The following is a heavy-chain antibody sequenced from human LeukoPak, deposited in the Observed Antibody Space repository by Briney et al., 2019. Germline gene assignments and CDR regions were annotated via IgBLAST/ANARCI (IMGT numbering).Heavy chain of an antibody. D-gene: IGHD3-10*01. CDR2: IKQDGSEK. V-gene: IGHV3-7*01. J-gene: IGHJ6*02. Sequence: GGSLRLSCAASGFTFSSYWMSWVRQAPGKGLEGVANIKQDGSEKYYVDSVKGRFTISRDNAKNSLYLQMNSLRAEDTAVYYCARDFRYYGSGSYYSRDTHSYYYYGMDVWGQGTTVTVSS. CDR1: GFTFSSYW. CDR3: ARDFRYYGSGSYYSRDTHSYYYYGMDV.